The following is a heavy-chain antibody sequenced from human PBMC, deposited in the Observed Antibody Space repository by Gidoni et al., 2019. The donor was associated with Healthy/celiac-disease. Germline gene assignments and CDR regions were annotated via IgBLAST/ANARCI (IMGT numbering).Heavy chain of an antibody. D-gene: IGHD2-8*01. CDR2: IYYSGST. Sequence: QLQLQESGPGLVKPSETLSLTCTVSGGSISSSSYYWGWIRPPPGKGLEWIGSIYYSGSTYYNPSLKSRVTISVDTSKNQFSLKLSSVTAADTAVYYCAKMGYGMDVWGQGTTVTVSS. CDR1: GGSISSSSYY. CDR3: AKMGYGMDV. V-gene: IGHV4-39*01. J-gene: IGHJ6*02.